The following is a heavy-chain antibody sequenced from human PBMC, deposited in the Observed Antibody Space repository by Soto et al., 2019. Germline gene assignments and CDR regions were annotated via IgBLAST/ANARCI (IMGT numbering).Heavy chain of an antibody. J-gene: IGHJ4*02. CDR3: ARHERPPVSGTCIY. D-gene: IGHD1-1*01. V-gene: IGHV5-10-1*03. CDR2: IDPGDSYS. CDR1: GYTFTKFW. Sequence: EVQLEQSGTEVKKPGESLRISCQGSGYTFTKFWISWVRQVPGKGLEWMARIDPGDSYSDYSPSFRGHVAMSIDKSTNTAHLQWTSLKASDTAIYYCARHERPPVSGTCIYWGQGTQVIVAS.